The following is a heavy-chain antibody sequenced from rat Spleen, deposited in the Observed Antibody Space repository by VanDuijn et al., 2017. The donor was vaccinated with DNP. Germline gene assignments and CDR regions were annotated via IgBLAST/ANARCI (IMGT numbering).Heavy chain of an antibody. CDR1: GITFSNYY. D-gene: IGHD5-1*01. V-gene: IGHV5-25*01. Sequence: EVKLVESGGGLVQPGRSLKLSCAASGITFSNYYMAWVRQAPKKGLEWVASIKTDGGGTYYPDSVKGRFTISRDNAKSTLYLQMDSLRSEDTATYYCATLTGTSYFDYWGQGVMVTVSS. CDR3: ATLTGTSYFDY. J-gene: IGHJ2*01. CDR2: IKTDGGGT.